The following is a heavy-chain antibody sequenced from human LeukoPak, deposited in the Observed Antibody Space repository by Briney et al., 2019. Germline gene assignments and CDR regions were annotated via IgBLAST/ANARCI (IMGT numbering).Heavy chain of an antibody. J-gene: IGHJ4*02. D-gene: IGHD6-6*01. V-gene: IGHV1-2*02. CDR1: GYTFTGYY. Sequence: ASVKVSCKASGYTFTGYYMHWVRQAPGQGLEWMGWINPNSSGTNYAQKFQGRVTMTRDTSISTAYMELSRLRSDDTAVYYCARAEYSSSAGFDYWGQGTLVTVSS. CDR3: ARAEYSSSAGFDY. CDR2: INPNSSGT.